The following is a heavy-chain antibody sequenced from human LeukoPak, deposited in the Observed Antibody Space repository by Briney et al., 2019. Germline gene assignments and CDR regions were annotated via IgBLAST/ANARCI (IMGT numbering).Heavy chain of an antibody. Sequence: GESLKISCKGSGYTFTTYWIGWVRQMPGKRLEWMGIIYPGDSDTRYSPSFQGQVTISADNSISTAYLQWTSLKASDTAMYYCARGAVAGRRKLGFDYWGQGTLVTVSS. CDR1: GYTFTTYW. CDR2: IYPGDSDT. D-gene: IGHD6-19*01. J-gene: IGHJ4*02. CDR3: ARGAVAGRRKLGFDY. V-gene: IGHV5-51*01.